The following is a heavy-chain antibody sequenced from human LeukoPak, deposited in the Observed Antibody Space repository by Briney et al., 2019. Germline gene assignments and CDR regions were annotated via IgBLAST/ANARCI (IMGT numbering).Heavy chain of an antibody. CDR2: VSHDGSGT. Sequence: GGSLRLSCAASGFTFGSSPMHWVRQAPGKGLEWVAGVSHDGSGTYYTDSVKGRFSISRDNAKNTLFLQMNSMRPEDTALYYCARLGARQMLEYWGQGTLVTVSS. CDR3: ARLGARQMLEY. D-gene: IGHD4-17*01. V-gene: IGHV3-30*04. J-gene: IGHJ4*02. CDR1: GFTFGSSP.